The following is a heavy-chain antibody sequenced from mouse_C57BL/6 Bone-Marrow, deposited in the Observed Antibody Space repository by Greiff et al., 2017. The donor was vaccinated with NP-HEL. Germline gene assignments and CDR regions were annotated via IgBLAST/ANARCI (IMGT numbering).Heavy chain of an antibody. CDR1: GYTFTGYW. CDR3: AREGLDYGSSPHWYFDV. J-gene: IGHJ1*03. Sequence: QVQLQQSGAELMKPGASVKLSCKATGYTFTGYWIEWVKQRPGHGLEWIGEILPGSGSTNYNEKFKGKATFTADTSSNTAYMQLSSLTTEDSAIYYCAREGLDYGSSPHWYFDVWGTGTTVTVSS. D-gene: IGHD1-1*01. V-gene: IGHV1-9*01. CDR2: ILPGSGST.